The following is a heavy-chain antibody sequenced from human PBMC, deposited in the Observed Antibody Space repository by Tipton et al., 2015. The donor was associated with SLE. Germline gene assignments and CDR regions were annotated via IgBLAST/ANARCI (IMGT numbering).Heavy chain of an antibody. D-gene: IGHD4-23*01. CDR1: GYSISSGYY. V-gene: IGHV4-38-2*01. CDR2: IYHSGAT. CDR3: ARWSHVYGGPVFDY. Sequence: TLSLTCAVSGYSISSGYYWGWIRQPPGKGLQWIASIYHSGATWSNPSLKSRVTVTEDTSKNQFSLTLRSVTAADTAVYYCARWSHVYGGPVFDYWGQGTLVTVSA. J-gene: IGHJ4*02.